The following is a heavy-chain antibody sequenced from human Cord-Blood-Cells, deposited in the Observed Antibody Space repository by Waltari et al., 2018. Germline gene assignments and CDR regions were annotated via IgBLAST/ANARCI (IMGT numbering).Heavy chain of an antibody. D-gene: IGHD6-13*01. Sequence: QVQLQQWGAGLLKPSETLSLTCAVYGGSFSGYYGSWIRQPPGKGLEWIGEINHSGSTNYNPSLKSRVTISVDTSKNQFSLKLSSVTAADTAVYYCARGQANGSSWNDYWGQGTLVTVSS. V-gene: IGHV4-34*01. J-gene: IGHJ4*02. CDR3: ARGQANGSSWNDY. CDR2: INHSGST. CDR1: GGSFSGYY.